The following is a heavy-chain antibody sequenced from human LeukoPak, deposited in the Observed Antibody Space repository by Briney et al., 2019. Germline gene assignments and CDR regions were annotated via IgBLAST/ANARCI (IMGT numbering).Heavy chain of an antibody. Sequence: GESLKISCKGSGYSFSDYWIGWVRQMPGKGLEWMGIIYPGDSNSKYSPSFQGQVIISADRSINTAYLQWSGLKASDTAMYYCARHWGYYGSGGHRAFDIWGQGTTVTVSS. V-gene: IGHV5-51*01. CDR2: IYPGDSNS. CDR3: ARHWGYYGSGGHRAFDI. J-gene: IGHJ3*02. D-gene: IGHD3-10*01. CDR1: GYSFSDYW.